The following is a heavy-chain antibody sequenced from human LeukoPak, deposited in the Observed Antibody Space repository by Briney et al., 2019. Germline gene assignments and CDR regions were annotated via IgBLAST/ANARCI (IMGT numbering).Heavy chain of an antibody. V-gene: IGHV1-8*03. CDR2: MNPNSGNT. CDR1: GHTFTSYD. J-gene: IGHJ6*03. CDR3: ARRVAAAQRRDYYYYMDV. Sequence: VSVKVSCKASGHTFTSYDINWVRQATGQGLEWMGWMNPNSGNTGYAQKFQGRVTITRNTSISTAYMELSSLRSEDTAVYYCARRVAAAQRRDYYYYMDVWGKGTTVTVSS. D-gene: IGHD6-13*01.